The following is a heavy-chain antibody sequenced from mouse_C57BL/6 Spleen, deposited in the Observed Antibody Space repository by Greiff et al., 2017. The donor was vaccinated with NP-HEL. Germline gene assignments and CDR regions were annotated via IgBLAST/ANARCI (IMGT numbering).Heavy chain of an antibody. CDR2: ISSGGDYI. Sequence: EVKLMESGEGLVKPGGSLKLSCAASGFTFSSYAMSWVRQTPEKRLEWVAYISSGGDYIYYADTVKGRFTISRDNARNTLYLQMSSLKSEDTAMYYCTRSPPEGYPLAYWGQGTLVTVSA. D-gene: IGHD2-3*01. CDR3: TRSPPEGYPLAY. CDR1: GFTFSSYA. V-gene: IGHV5-9-1*02. J-gene: IGHJ3*01.